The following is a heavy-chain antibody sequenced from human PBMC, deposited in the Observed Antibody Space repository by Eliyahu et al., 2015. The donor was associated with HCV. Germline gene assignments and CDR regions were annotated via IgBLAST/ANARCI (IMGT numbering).Heavy chain of an antibody. Sequence: EVQLVESGGGLVKPGGSLRLSCAASGFTFSSYSMNWVRQAPGKGLEWVSSISSSSSYIYYADSVKGRFTISRDNAKNSLYLQMNSLRAEDTAVYYCARAVSPEDIVVVPAAILGAPWFDPWGQGTLVTVSS. CDR1: GFTFSSYS. J-gene: IGHJ5*02. CDR2: ISSSSSYI. D-gene: IGHD2-2*02. V-gene: IGHV3-21*01. CDR3: ARAVSPEDIVVVPAAILGAPWFDP.